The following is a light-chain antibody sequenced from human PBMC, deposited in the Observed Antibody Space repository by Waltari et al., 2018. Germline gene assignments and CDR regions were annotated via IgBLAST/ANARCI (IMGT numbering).Light chain of an antibody. CDR3: CSYAGSSLFVI. J-gene: IGLJ2*01. CDR1: SSDVGAYNF. CDR2: DVN. V-gene: IGLV2-11*01. Sequence: ISCSGTSSDVGAYNFVSWYQQHPGKVPKIIIFDVNRRPSGVPYRFSGSKSGNTASLTISGLQTEDEADYYCCSYAGSSLFVIFGGGTKLTVL.